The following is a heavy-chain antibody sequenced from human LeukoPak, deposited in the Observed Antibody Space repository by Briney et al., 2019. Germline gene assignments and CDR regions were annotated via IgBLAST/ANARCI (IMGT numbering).Heavy chain of an antibody. CDR2: INHSGST. V-gene: IGHV4-34*01. D-gene: IGHD5-12*01. CDR3: ARLWMPDDY. J-gene: IGHJ4*02. CDR1: GGSFSGYY. Sequence: SETLSLTCAVYGGSFSGYYWSWIRQPPGKGLEWIGEINHSGSTNYNPSLKSRVTISVDTSKNQFSLKLSSVTAADTAVYYCARLWMPDDYWGQGTLVTVSS.